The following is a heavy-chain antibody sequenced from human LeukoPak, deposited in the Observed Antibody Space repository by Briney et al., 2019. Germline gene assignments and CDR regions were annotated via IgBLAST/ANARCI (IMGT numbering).Heavy chain of an antibody. Sequence: ASVKVSCKASGYTFTSYYMHWVRQAPGQGLEWMGLINPSGGSTSYAQKFQGRVTMTRDTSTSTVYMELSSLRSEDTAVYYCAREEGYYGSGSYYSNLYFDYWGQGTLVTVSS. CDR2: INPSGGST. J-gene: IGHJ4*02. D-gene: IGHD3-10*01. V-gene: IGHV1-46*01. CDR1: GYTFTSYY. CDR3: AREEGYYGSGSYYSNLYFDY.